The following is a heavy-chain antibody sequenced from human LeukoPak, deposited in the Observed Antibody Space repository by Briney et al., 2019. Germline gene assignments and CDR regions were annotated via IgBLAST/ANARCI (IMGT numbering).Heavy chain of an antibody. CDR1: GGSISSGAHY. CDR3: ARGFGTSSYYYGMDV. Sequence: TASETLSLTCTVSGGSISSGAHYWSWIRQHPGKGLEWIGYIYYSGSTYYNPSLKSRVTMSVDTSKNQFSLKLSSVTAADTAVYYCARGFGTSSYYYGMDVWGQGTTVTVSS. CDR2: IYYSGST. J-gene: IGHJ6*02. V-gene: IGHV4-31*03. D-gene: IGHD3-10*01.